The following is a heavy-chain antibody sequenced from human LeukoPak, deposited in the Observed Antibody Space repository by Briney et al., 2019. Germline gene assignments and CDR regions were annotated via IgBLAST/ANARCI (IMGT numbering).Heavy chain of an antibody. CDR2: ISWNSGIL. CDR3: AKCDPYWYFDL. Sequence: PGRSLRLSCAASGFTFDDYAMHWVRQAPGKGLEWVSGISWNSGILAYADSVKGRFTISRDNAKSSLYLQMNSLRPEDTAFYYCAKCDPYWYFDLWGRGTLVTVSS. V-gene: IGHV3-9*01. CDR1: GFTFDDYA. J-gene: IGHJ2*01.